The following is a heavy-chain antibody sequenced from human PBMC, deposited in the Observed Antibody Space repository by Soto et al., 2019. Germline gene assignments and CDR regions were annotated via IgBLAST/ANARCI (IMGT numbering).Heavy chain of an antibody. CDR3: AFSSGWRYFDY. D-gene: IGHD6-19*01. Sequence: SETLSLTCNVSGGSVSDYYWSWIRQAPGKGLEWIGYIHYRGVINYNPSLKSRVTISVDTSKDQFSLKLSSVTAADTAVYYCAFSSGWRYFDYWGQGTLVTVSS. V-gene: IGHV4-59*02. CDR2: IHYRGVI. J-gene: IGHJ4*02. CDR1: GGSVSDYY.